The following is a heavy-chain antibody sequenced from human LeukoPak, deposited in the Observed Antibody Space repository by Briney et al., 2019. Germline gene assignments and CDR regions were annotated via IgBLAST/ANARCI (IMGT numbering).Heavy chain of an antibody. D-gene: IGHD3-3*01. J-gene: IGHJ4*02. CDR1: GFTFSDYY. Sequence: GGSLRLSCAASGFTFSDYYMSWIRQAPGKGLEWVSYISSSGSTIYYADSVKGRFTISRDNAKNSLYLRMNSLRAEDTAVYYCARDRTYYDFWSGYWDDYWGQGTLVTVSS. V-gene: IGHV3-11*01. CDR2: ISSSGSTI. CDR3: ARDRTYYDFWSGYWDDY.